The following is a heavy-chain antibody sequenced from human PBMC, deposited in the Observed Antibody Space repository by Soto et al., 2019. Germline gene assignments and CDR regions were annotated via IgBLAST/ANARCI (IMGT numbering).Heavy chain of an antibody. CDR1: GGSISSSSYY. CDR2: IYYSGST. Sequence: QLQLQESGPGLVKPSETLCMTCTVSGGSISSSSYYWGWIRQPPGKGLEWIGSIYYSGSTYYNPSLKSRVTISVDTSMNQLSLKLSSVTAADTAVYYCARHDPYCSGGSCLSSLLYCGQGTLVTVSS. CDR3: ARHDPYCSGGSCLSSLLY. V-gene: IGHV4-39*01. D-gene: IGHD2-15*01. J-gene: IGHJ4*02.